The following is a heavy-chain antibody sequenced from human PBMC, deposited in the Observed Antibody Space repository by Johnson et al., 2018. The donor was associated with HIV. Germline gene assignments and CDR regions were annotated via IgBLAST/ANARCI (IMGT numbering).Heavy chain of an antibody. J-gene: IGHJ3*01. Sequence: QVQLVESGGGLAKPAWSPRLSCAASQFIFSNYYMNCVRQAPGNGLEWVSGINWNGGSTGYADSVKGRFTISRDNSKDTLYLQMHSLRPEDTALYYCARDPPYGGNPSAFDVWGQGTMVTVSS. CDR3: ARDPPYGGNPSAFDV. D-gene: IGHD4-23*01. V-gene: IGHV3-NL1*01. CDR2: INWNGGST. CDR1: QFIFSNYY.